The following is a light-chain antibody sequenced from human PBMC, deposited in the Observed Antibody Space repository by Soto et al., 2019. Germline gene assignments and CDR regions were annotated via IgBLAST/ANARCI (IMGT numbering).Light chain of an antibody. CDR1: QYINTR. CDR2: DAS. V-gene: IGKV3D-11*03. J-gene: IGKJ5*01. CDR3: QQYFTTPIT. Sequence: EIVLTQSPATLSLSPGERATLSCRASQYINTRLAWYQHRPGQAPRLLVSDASSRATGIPDRFSGSASGTDFTLTISSLQTEDVAVYYCQQYFTTPITFGQGTRLEIK.